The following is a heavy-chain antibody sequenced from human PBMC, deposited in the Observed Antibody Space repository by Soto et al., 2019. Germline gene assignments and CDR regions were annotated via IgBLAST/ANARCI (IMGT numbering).Heavy chain of an antibody. V-gene: IGHV4-59*10. CDR2: IYPSGST. CDR3: ARVPDY. J-gene: IGHJ4*02. Sequence: SETLSLTCAVSGGSFTSNNWWSWIRQPAGKGLEWIGGIYPSGSTNYNPSLKSRVTMSVDTSKDQFSLKLSSVTAADTAVYYCARVPDYWGQGTLVTVSS. CDR1: GGSFTSNNW.